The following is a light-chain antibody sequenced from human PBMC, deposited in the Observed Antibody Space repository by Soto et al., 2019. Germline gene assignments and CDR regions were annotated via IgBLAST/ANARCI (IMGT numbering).Light chain of an antibody. CDR2: EGS. CDR1: SSDVGTYTY. V-gene: IGLV2-23*01. Sequence: QSVLTQPRSVSGSPGQSVTISCTGTSSDVGTYTYVSWYQQHPGKAPKLIIYEGSKRPSGVSNRFSGSKSGNTASLTISGLQAEDEADYYCCSYAGSSTYVFGTGTKVTVL. CDR3: CSYAGSSTYV. J-gene: IGLJ1*01.